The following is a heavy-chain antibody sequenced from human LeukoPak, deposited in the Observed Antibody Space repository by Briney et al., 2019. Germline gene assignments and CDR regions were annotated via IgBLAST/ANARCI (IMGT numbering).Heavy chain of an antibody. Sequence: SETLSLTCTVSRGSISSSIYYWGWIRQPPGKGLEWIATIHSSGSTYYNPSLKSRVTISADTSKNQFSLKLYSVTAADTAVYYCASLHGYGSGRPWGQGTLVTVSS. J-gene: IGHJ5*02. D-gene: IGHD3-10*01. CDR2: IHSSGST. CDR1: RGSISSSIYY. V-gene: IGHV4-39*01. CDR3: ASLHGYGSGRP.